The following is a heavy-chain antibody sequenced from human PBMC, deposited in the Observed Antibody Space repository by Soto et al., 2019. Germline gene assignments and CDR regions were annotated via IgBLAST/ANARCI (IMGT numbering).Heavy chain of an antibody. D-gene: IGHD2-2*03. CDR3: ATEVDIVVVLAATTYFDY. Sequence: GGALRLSCVASGFTFSSYGMHWVRQAPGKGLEWVAVVWYDGSNKYYADSVKGRFTIFRDNSKNTLYLQMNSLRAADTAVYYCATEVDIVVVLAATTYFDYWGQGTLVTVSS. CDR2: VWYDGSNK. J-gene: IGHJ4*02. CDR1: GFTFSSYG. V-gene: IGHV3-33*08.